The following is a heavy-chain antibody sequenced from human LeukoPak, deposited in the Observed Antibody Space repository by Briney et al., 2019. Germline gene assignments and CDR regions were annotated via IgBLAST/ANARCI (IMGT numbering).Heavy chain of an antibody. J-gene: IGHJ5*02. V-gene: IGHV1-69*04. CDR2: IIPILGIA. CDR1: GGTFSSYA. CDR3: ARDSSSWYFGFDP. Sequence: ASVKVSCKASGGTFSSYAIIWVRQAPGQGLEWMGRIIPILGIANYAQKFQGRVTITADKSTSTAYMELSSLRSEDTAVYYCARDSSSWYFGFDPWGQGTMVTVSS. D-gene: IGHD6-13*01.